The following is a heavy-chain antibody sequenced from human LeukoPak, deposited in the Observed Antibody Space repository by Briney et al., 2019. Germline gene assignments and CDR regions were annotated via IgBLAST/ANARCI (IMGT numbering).Heavy chain of an antibody. Sequence: PGGSLRLSCAASGFTFSSYGMHWVRQAPGKGLEWVAFIRYDGSNKYYADSVKGRFTISRDNSKNTLYLQMNSLRAEDTAVYYCAKDPNIVVVPAAIPDYYYYYYMDVWGKGTTVTVSS. V-gene: IGHV3-30*02. J-gene: IGHJ6*03. CDR3: AKDPNIVVVPAAIPDYYYYYYMDV. D-gene: IGHD2-2*01. CDR2: IRYDGSNK. CDR1: GFTFSSYG.